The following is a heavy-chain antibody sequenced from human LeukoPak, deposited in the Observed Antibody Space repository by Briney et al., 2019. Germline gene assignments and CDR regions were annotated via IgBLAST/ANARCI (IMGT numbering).Heavy chain of an antibody. J-gene: IGHJ3*02. CDR2: INTNSGGT. CDR1: GYSFTGYY. D-gene: IGHD2-15*01. V-gene: IGHV1-2*02. Sequence: GASVKVSCKASGYSFTGYYMHWVRQAPGQGLEWKGWINTNSGGTNHAQKFQGRVTMTRDTSISTAYMELSRLRSDDTAVYYCVAGLGGDAFDIWGQGTMVTVSS. CDR3: VAGLGGDAFDI.